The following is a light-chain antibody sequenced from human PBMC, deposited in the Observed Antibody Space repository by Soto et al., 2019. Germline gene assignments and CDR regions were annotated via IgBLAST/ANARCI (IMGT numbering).Light chain of an antibody. CDR3: QQYNKWPPFT. V-gene: IGKV3-15*01. J-gene: IGKJ2*01. CDR1: QSISTN. Sequence: IVMTQSPATLPVSPGERVTLSCTASQSISTNLAWYQHKPGQAPRLLIYGASPRPAGIPDRFSGSGSGTEFTLSISSLQSEDFAVYYCQQYNKWPPFTFGQGTKLAVK. CDR2: GAS.